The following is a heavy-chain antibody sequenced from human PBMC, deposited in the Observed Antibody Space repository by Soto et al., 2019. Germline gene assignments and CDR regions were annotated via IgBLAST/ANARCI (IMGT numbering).Heavy chain of an antibody. CDR1: GDSINSDKYY. CDR2: IYYRDNT. Sequence: QLQESGPGLVKPSETLSLTCSVSGDSINSDKYYWGWIRQPPGKGLEWIGSIYYRDNTYYNPSLQTRVTISLDKSKSQFSLRLNSVTAADSAVYFCARLEGLATISYYFDFWGQGAQVTVSS. CDR3: ARLEGLATISYYFDF. D-gene: IGHD3-9*01. J-gene: IGHJ4*02. V-gene: IGHV4-39*01.